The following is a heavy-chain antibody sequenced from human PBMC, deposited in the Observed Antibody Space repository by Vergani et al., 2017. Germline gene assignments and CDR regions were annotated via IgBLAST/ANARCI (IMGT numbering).Heavy chain of an antibody. V-gene: IGHV3-33*01. CDR1: GFTFSSYG. CDR2: IWYEGSNK. Sequence: QVQLVESGGGVVQPGRSLRLSCAASGFTFSSYGMHWVRQAPGEGLEWVAVIWYEGSNKYYADSVKGRFTISRDNSKNTLYLQMNSLRAEATAVYYCAREAAGIAAAGGGFDYWGQGTLVTVSS. CDR3: AREAAGIAAAGGGFDY. D-gene: IGHD6-13*01. J-gene: IGHJ4*02.